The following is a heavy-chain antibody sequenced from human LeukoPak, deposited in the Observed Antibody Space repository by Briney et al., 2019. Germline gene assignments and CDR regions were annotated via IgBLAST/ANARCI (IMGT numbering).Heavy chain of an antibody. D-gene: IGHD3-22*01. CDR3: ARDTDDYYDSSGYLTNII. J-gene: IGHJ3*02. CDR1: GYTFTGYY. Sequence: ASVKVSCKASGYTFTGYYMHWVRQAPGQGLEWMGWINPNSGGTNYAQKFQGRVTMTRDTSISTAYMELSSLRSEDTAVYYCARDTDDYYDSSGYLTNIIWGQGTMVTVSS. V-gene: IGHV1-2*02. CDR2: INPNSGGT.